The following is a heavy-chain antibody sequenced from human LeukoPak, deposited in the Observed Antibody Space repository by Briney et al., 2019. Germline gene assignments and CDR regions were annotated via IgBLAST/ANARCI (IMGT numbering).Heavy chain of an antibody. CDR3: ARRVFDDYGDYGFDY. V-gene: IGHV4-34*01. CDR2: INHSGST. CDR1: GVFFSGYY. Sequence: SETLSLTCVVYGVFFSGYYRSWIRQPPGKGLEWIGEINHSGSTNYNPSLKSRVTISVDTSKNQFSLKLSSVTAADTAVYYCARRVFDDYGDYGFDYWGQGTLVTVSS. J-gene: IGHJ4*02. D-gene: IGHD4-17*01.